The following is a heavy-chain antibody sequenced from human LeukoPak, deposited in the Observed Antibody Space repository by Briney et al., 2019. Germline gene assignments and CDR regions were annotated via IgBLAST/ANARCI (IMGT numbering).Heavy chain of an antibody. J-gene: IGHJ4*02. CDR1: GGSISSYY. V-gene: IGHV4-4*07. CDR3: ARGGRGYYNQELDY. Sequence: PSETLSLTCTVSGGSISSYYWSWIRQPAGKGLEWIGRIYTSGSTNYNPSLKSRVTISVDTSKNQFSLKLSSVTAADTAVYYCARGGRGYYNQELDYWGQGTLVTVSS. D-gene: IGHD3-9*01. CDR2: IYTSGST.